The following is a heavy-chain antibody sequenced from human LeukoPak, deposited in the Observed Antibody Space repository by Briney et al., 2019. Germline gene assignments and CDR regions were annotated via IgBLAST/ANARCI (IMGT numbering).Heavy chain of an antibody. Sequence: GGSLRLSCAASGFTFSNYDMHWVRQTTGKSLEWVSAIGPAGDTYYPDSVKGRFTISRENAKNSFYLQMNNLRAGDTAVYYCASGGGGSSGWYAFDFWGQGTMVTVSS. J-gene: IGHJ3*01. CDR3: ASGGGGSSGWYAFDF. D-gene: IGHD6-19*01. V-gene: IGHV3-13*01. CDR1: GFTFSNYD. CDR2: IGPAGDT.